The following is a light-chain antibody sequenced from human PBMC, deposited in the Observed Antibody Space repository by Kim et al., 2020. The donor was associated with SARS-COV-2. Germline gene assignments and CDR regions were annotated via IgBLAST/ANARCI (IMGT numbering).Light chain of an antibody. CDR2: LEGSGSY. V-gene: IGLV4-60*03. CDR3: ETWDSNTRV. J-gene: IGLJ3*02. Sequence: SVKRTCTLSSGHSSYIIAWHQQQPGKAPRYLMKLEGSGSYNKGSGVPDRFSGSSSGADRYLTIANLQSEDEADYYCETWDSNTRVFGGGTQLTVL. CDR1: SGHSSYI.